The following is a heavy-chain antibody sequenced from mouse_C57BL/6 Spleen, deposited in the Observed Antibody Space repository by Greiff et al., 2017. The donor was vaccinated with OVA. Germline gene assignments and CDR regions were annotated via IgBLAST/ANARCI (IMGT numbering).Heavy chain of an antibody. CDR3: ARKKDGSSYDYFDY. J-gene: IGHJ2*01. V-gene: IGHV1-63*01. D-gene: IGHD1-1*01. CDR2: IYPGGGYT. Sequence: VQLQQSGAELVRPGTSVKMSCKASGYTFTNYWIGWAKQRPGHGLEWIGDIYPGGGYTNYNEKFKGKATLTADESSSTAYMQFSSLTSEDSAIYYCARKKDGSSYDYFDYWGQGTTLTVSS. CDR1: GYTFTNYW.